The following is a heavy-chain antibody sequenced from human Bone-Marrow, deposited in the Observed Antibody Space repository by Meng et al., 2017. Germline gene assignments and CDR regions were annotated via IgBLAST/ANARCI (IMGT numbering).Heavy chain of an antibody. V-gene: IGHV4-39*01. CDR3: ASIEVMRRNYFDY. J-gene: IGHJ4*02. D-gene: IGHD3-16*01. CDR1: GGSISSSSYY. CDR2: IYYSGST. Sequence: QLQLQGSGPGLVKPSETLSLTCTVSGGSISSSSYYWGWIRQPPGKGLEWIGSIYYSGSTYYNPSLKSRDTISVDTSKNQFSLKLSSVTAADTAVFYCASIEVMRRNYFDYWGQGTLVTVSS.